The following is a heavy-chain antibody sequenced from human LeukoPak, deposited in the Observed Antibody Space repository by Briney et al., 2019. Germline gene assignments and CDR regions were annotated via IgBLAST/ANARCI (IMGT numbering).Heavy chain of an antibody. Sequence: GASVKVSCKASGYTFTGYGISWVRQAPGQGLEWMGWISAYNGNTNYAQKLQGRVTMTTDTSTSTAYMELRRLRSDDTAVYYCAREYSYDYVWGSYRTLDYWGQGTLVTVSS. J-gene: IGHJ4*02. D-gene: IGHD3-16*02. V-gene: IGHV1-18*01. CDR2: ISAYNGNT. CDR1: GYTFTGYG. CDR3: AREYSYDYVWGSYRTLDY.